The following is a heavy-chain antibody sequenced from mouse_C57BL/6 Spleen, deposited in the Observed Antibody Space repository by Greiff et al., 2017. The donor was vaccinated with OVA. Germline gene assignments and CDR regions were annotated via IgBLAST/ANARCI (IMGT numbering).Heavy chain of an antibody. D-gene: IGHD3-2*02. CDR1: GYTFTSYW. J-gene: IGHJ2*01. CDR2: INPSSGYT. CDR3: ARWQTAQATYYFDY. V-gene: IGHV1-7*01. Sequence: VQLQQSGAELAKPGASVKLSCKASGYTFTSYWMHWVKQRPGQGLEWIGYINPSSGYTKYNQKFKDKATLPADKSSSTAYMQLSSLTYEDSAVYYCARWQTAQATYYFDYWGQGTTLTVSS.